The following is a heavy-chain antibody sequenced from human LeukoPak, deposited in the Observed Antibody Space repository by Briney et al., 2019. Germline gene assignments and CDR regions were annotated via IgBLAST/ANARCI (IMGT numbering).Heavy chain of an antibody. CDR3: ARDRNSSSWFGGY. CDR2: ISSSSYI. J-gene: IGHJ4*02. D-gene: IGHD6-13*01. Sequence: GGSLRLSCAASGFTFSTYSMNWVRQTPGKGLEWVSSISSSSYIYYADSVKGRFTISRDNAKNSLYLQMNSLRAEDTAVYYCARDRNSSSWFGGYWGQGTLVTVSS. V-gene: IGHV3-21*01. CDR1: GFTFSTYS.